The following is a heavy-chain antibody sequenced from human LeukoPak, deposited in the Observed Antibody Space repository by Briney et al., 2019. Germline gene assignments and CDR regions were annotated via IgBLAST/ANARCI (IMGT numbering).Heavy chain of an antibody. D-gene: IGHD6-13*01. V-gene: IGHV1-8*03. CDR3: ARGKQLVPRIFDY. CDR1: GYTFTSHD. J-gene: IGHJ4*02. CDR2: MNPNSGNT. Sequence: ASVKVSCKASGYTFTSHDINWVRQATGQGLEWMGWMNPNSGNTGYAQKFQGRVTITRNTSISTAYMELSSLRSEDTAVYYCARGKQLVPRIFDYWGQGTLVTVSS.